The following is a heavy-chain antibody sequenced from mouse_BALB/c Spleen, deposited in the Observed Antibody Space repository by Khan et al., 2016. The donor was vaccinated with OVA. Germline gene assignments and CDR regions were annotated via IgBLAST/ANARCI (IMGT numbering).Heavy chain of an antibody. V-gene: IGHV1S41*01. CDR1: GYTFTSYW. J-gene: IGHJ4*01. CDR2: IAPGSGST. D-gene: IGHD1-1*01. CDR3: ARESYYDSSRYAMDY. Sequence: DLVKPGASVKLSCKASGYTFTSYWINWIKQRPGQGFEWIGRIAPGSGSTYYNEMFKGKATLTVDTSSSTAYIQLSSLSSEDSAVYFCARESYYDSSRYAMDYWGQGTSVTVSS.